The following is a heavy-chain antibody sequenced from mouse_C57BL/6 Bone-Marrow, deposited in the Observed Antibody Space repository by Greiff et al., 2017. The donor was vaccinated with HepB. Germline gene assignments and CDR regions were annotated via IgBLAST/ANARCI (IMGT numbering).Heavy chain of an antibody. D-gene: IGHD2-3*01. CDR1: GYTFTSYW. CDR3: ARRWSLFDY. V-gene: IGHV1-64*01. J-gene: IGHJ2*01. CDR2: IHPNSGST. Sequence: QVQLKQPGAELVKPGASVKLSCKASGYTFTSYWMHWVKQRPGQGLEWIGMIHPNSGSTNYNEKFKSKATLTVDKSSSTAYMQLSSLTSEDSAVYYCARRWSLFDYWGQGTTLTVSS.